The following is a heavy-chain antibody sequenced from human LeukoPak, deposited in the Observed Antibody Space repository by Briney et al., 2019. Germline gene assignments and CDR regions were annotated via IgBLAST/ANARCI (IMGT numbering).Heavy chain of an antibody. CDR1: GYTFTGYY. V-gene: IGHV1-2*02. J-gene: IGHJ4*02. CDR3: ARDSPYYYDSSGYSGTFDY. Sequence: ASVKVSCKASGYTFTGYYMHWVRQAPGQGLEWMGWINPNSGGTNYAQKFQGRVTMTRDTSISTAYMELSRLRSDDTAVYYCARDSPYYYDSSGYSGTFDYWGQGTLATVSS. CDR2: INPNSGGT. D-gene: IGHD3-22*01.